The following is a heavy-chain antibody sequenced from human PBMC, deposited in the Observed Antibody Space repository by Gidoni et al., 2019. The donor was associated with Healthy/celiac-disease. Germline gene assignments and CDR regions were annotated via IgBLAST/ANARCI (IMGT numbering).Heavy chain of an antibody. Sequence: QLLLVQSGAERQKPGSSVKVSCNASGGTFSSYAISWVRQSPGQGLEWMGRIIPIRGIANYEQKFQGRVTITADKSTSTAYLELSSLRSEDKAVYYCARSSYYYDSSSYIDYWGQGTLVTVSS. D-gene: IGHD3-22*01. CDR3: ARSSYYYDSSSYIDY. CDR1: GGTFSSYA. CDR2: IIPIRGIA. J-gene: IGHJ4*02. V-gene: IGHV1-69*04.